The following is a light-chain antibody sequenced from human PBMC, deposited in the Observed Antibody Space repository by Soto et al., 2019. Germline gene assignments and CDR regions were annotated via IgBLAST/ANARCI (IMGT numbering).Light chain of an antibody. Sequence: EIVMTHSPDILSVPPGERATLSFRANQSISSNLSWYQQKPGQAPSLLIYGAATRATGIPARFSGSGSGTDFTLTINSLQSEDFAVYYCQMYNNWVGTFGGGTTVDI. CDR3: QMYNNWVGT. V-gene: IGKV3-15*01. CDR1: QSISSN. J-gene: IGKJ4*01. CDR2: GAA.